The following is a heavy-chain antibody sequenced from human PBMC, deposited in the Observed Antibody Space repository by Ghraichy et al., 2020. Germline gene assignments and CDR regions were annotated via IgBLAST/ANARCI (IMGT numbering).Heavy chain of an antibody. Sequence: SETLSLTCTVSGGSISSYYWSWIRQPAGKGLEWIGRIYTSGSTNYNPSLKSRVTMSVDTSKNQFSLKLSSVTAADTAVYYCAREDRTVTAPYGMDVWGQGTTVTVSS. CDR2: IYTSGST. CDR1: GGSISSYY. D-gene: IGHD4-11*01. V-gene: IGHV4-4*07. J-gene: IGHJ6*02. CDR3: AREDRTVTAPYGMDV.